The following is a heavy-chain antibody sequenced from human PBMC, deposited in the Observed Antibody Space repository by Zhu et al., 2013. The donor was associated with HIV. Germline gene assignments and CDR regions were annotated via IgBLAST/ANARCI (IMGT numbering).Heavy chain of an antibody. Sequence: QVQLVQSGAEVKKPRASVKVSCKASGYTFNSYGISWVRQAPGQGLEWMGWISVYNGNTNYAQKFQGRVTMTTDTSTNTAYMELRSLRSDDTAVFYCARGSRGAHAFDIWGQGTMVTVSS. V-gene: IGHV1-18*01. CDR3: ARGSRGAHAFDI. J-gene: IGHJ3*02. CDR1: GYTFNSYG. CDR2: ISVYNGNT. D-gene: IGHD1-26*01.